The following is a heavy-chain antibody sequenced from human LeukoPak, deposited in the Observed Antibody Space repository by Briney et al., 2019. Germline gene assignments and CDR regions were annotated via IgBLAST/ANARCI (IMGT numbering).Heavy chain of an antibody. CDR2: ICSSSSYI. J-gene: IGHJ4*02. CDR3: ARDYGWDY. Sequence: GGSLTHSCAASGFTFSSYSMNWVRQAPGEGLEWVSSICSSSSYIYYADSVKGRSTHSRDNAKNSLYLQMNSLRAEDTAGYYGARDYGWDYWGQGTLVTVSS. V-gene: IGHV3-21*01. D-gene: IGHD2-15*01. CDR1: GFTFSSYS.